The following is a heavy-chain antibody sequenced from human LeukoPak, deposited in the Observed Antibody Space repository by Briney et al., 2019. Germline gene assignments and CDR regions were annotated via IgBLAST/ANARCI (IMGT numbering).Heavy chain of an antibody. CDR1: GGSISSGGYS. CDR3: VRDRGDYSGDPGYFEY. D-gene: IGHD4-11*01. Sequence: SETLSLTCTVSGGSISSGGYSWSWIRQHPEKGLEWIGNIYYSGSTYYNPSLKSRVTISVDTSKNQFSLKLTSLTAADTALYYCVRDRGDYSGDPGYFEYWGQGILVTVSS. J-gene: IGHJ4*02. V-gene: IGHV4-31*03. CDR2: IYYSGST.